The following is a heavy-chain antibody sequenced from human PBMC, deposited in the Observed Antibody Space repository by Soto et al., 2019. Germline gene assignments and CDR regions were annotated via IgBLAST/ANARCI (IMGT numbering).Heavy chain of an antibody. D-gene: IGHD3-9*01. CDR1: GGSFSGYY. CDR3: ARGTRDILTGYYGDY. J-gene: IGHJ4*02. CDR2: INHSGST. V-gene: IGHV4-34*01. Sequence: QVQLQQWGAGLLKPSETLSLTCAVYGGSFSGYYWSWIRQPPGKGLEWIGEINHSGSTNYNPSLTSRAPISVDTSKNRFSLKLSSVTAADTAVYYGARGTRDILTGYYGDYWGQGTLVTVSS.